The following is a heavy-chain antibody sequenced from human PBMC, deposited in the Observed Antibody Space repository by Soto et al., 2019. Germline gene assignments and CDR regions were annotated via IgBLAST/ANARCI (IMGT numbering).Heavy chain of an antibody. J-gene: IGHJ6*03. CDR1: GGSFSGYY. Sequence: SETLSLTCAVYGGSFSGYYWSWIRQPPGKGLEWIGEINHSGSTNYNPSLKSRVTISVDTSKNQFSLKLSSVTAADTAVYYCASGRPIYYYYYMDVWGKGTTVTVSS. CDR2: INHSGST. CDR3: ASGRPIYYYYYMDV. V-gene: IGHV4-34*01.